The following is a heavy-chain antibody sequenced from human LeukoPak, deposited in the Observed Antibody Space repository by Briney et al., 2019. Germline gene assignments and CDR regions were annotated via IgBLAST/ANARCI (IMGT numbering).Heavy chain of an antibody. CDR2: IYTSGST. CDR3: ALTPGYYDSSGYYY. CDR1: GGSISSYY. J-gene: IGHJ4*02. V-gene: IGHV4-4*07. D-gene: IGHD3-22*01. Sequence: PSQTLSLTCTVSGGSISSYYWSWIRQPAGKGLEWIGRIYTSGSTNYNPSLKSRVTMSVDTSKNQFSLKLSPVTAADTAVYYCALTPGYYDSSGYYYWGQGTLVTVSS.